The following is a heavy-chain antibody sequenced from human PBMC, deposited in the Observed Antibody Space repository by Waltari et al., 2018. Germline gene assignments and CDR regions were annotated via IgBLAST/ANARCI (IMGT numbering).Heavy chain of an antibody. CDR1: GYTFTSYD. J-gene: IGHJ4*02. V-gene: IGHV1-8*01. CDR2: KNPNRGNT. Sequence: QVQLVQSGAEVKKPGASVKVSCKASGYTFTSYDINWVRQATGQGREWMGWKNPNRGNTGYAQKCQVRVTMTRNTSISTAYMELSSLRSEDTAVYYCARGGYSSGWYLDYWGQGTLVTVSS. CDR3: ARGGYSSGWYLDY. D-gene: IGHD6-19*01.